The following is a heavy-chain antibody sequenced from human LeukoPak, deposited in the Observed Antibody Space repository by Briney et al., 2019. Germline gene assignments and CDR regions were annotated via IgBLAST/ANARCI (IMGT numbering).Heavy chain of an antibody. D-gene: IGHD3-10*01. CDR2: IWYDGSNK. Sequence: GGSLRLSCAASGFTFSSYGMQWVRQAPGKGLEWVAVIWYDGSNKYYADSVKGRCTISRDNSKNTLYLQMNSLRAEDTAVYYCARDRGYYGSAYDAFDIWGQGTMVTVSS. V-gene: IGHV3-33*01. CDR3: ARDRGYYGSAYDAFDI. CDR1: GFTFSSYG. J-gene: IGHJ3*02.